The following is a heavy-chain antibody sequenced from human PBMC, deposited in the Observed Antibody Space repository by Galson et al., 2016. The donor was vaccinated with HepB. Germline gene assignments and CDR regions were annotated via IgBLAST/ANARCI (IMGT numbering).Heavy chain of an antibody. V-gene: IGHV1-18*01. D-gene: IGHD3-3*01. CDR3: ARDGLRFLEWLSPHWYFDL. J-gene: IGHJ2*01. CDR1: GYTFTSYG. Sequence: SVKVSCKASGYTFTSYGISWVRQAPGQGLEWMGWISAYSGNTHYARKPQGRVTMTTDTSTSTAYMELRSLKSDDTAVYYCARDGLRFLEWLSPHWYFDLWGRGTLVTVSS. CDR2: ISAYSGNT.